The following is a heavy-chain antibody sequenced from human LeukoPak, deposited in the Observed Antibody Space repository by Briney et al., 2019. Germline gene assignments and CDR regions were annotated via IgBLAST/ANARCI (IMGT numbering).Heavy chain of an antibody. CDR3: GRKNGRYGYYYGMDV. CDR1: GGTFSSYA. J-gene: IGHJ6*04. D-gene: IGHD4-17*01. Sequence: ASVKVSCKASGGTFSSYAISWVRQAPGQGLEWMGGIIPIFGTANYAQKFQGRVTITADKSTSTAYMDLSSLRSEDTAVYYCGRKNGRYGYYYGMDVWGKGTMVTVSS. V-gene: IGHV1-69*06. CDR2: IIPIFGTA.